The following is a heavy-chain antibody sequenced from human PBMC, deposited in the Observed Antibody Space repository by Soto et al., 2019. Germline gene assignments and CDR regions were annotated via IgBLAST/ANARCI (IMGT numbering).Heavy chain of an antibody. D-gene: IGHD6-13*01. J-gene: IGHJ4*02. CDR2: IYPGDHET. Sequence: PGESLKISCQSSGYTFSNFWIGWVRQLPGKGLEWMGIIYPGDHETRYSPSFHGKVTISADRSINTAYLQWNSLEASDTAFYFCARSPRSSPYFDYWGQGALVTAP. CDR3: ARSPRSSPYFDY. V-gene: IGHV5-51*01. CDR1: GYTFSNFW.